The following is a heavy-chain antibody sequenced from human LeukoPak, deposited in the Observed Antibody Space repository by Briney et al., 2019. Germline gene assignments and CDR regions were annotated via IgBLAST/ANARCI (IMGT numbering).Heavy chain of an antibody. CDR2: ISGSGGST. V-gene: IGHV3-23*01. Sequence: GGSLRLSCAASGFTFSSYAMSWVRQAPGKGLEWVSAISGSGGSTYYADSVKGRFTISRDNSKNTLYLQMNSLRAEDTAVYYCAKGDCSGGSCYSAYYYYGMDVWGQGTTVTVSS. D-gene: IGHD2-15*01. CDR3: AKGDCSGGSCYSAYYYYGMDV. J-gene: IGHJ6*02. CDR1: GFTFSSYA.